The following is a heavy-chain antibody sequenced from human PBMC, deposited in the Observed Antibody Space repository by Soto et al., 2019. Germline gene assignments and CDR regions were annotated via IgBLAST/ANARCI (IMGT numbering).Heavy chain of an antibody. D-gene: IGHD3-16*01. J-gene: IGHJ5*02. CDR3: ARRLDYDYVWGSWFDP. CDR1: GYSFTSYW. V-gene: IGHV5-51*01. Sequence: GESLKISCKGSGYSFTSYWIGWVRQMPGKGLEWMGIIYPGDSDTRYSPSFQGQVTISADKSISTAYLQWSSLKASDTAMYYCARRLDYDYVWGSWFDPWGQEPWSPSPQ. CDR2: IYPGDSDT.